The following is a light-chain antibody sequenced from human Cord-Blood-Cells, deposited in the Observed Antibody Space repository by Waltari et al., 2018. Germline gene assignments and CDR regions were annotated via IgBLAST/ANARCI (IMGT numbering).Light chain of an antibody. CDR2: DFS. CDR3: SSYTSSSTWV. V-gene: IGLV2-14*01. J-gene: IGLJ3*02. CDR1: SSDVGGYNY. Sequence: QSALTQPASVSGSPGQSITISCTGTSSDVGGYNYSSLYQQHPGKAPKLMIYDFSKRTSGVSNRFSGSKSGNTASLTISGLQAEDEADYYCSSYTSSSTWVFGGGTKLTVL.